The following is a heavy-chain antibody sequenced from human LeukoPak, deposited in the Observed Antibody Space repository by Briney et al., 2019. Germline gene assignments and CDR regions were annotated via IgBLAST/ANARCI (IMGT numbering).Heavy chain of an antibody. CDR2: IYYSGST. Sequence: SQTLSLTCTVSGGSISSGSYYWGWIRQPPGKGLEWIGTIYYSGSTYYNPSLKSRVTISVDTSKNRFSLKLTSVTAADTAVYYCARPVPSRLGWFDPWGQGTLVTVSS. CDR1: GGSISSGSYY. CDR3: ARPVPSRLGWFDP. V-gene: IGHV4-39*01. J-gene: IGHJ5*02. D-gene: IGHD1-1*01.